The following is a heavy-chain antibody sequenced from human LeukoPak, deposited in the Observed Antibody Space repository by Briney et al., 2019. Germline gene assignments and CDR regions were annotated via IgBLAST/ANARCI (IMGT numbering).Heavy chain of an antibody. D-gene: IGHD6-19*01. CDR1: GFGLSGYW. CDR3: VGGTGWLPLT. J-gene: IGHJ5*01. V-gene: IGHV3-7*01. CDR2: IKQDGSEK. Sequence: PGGSLRLSCAASGFGLSGYWMNWVRQTPGKGPEWLANIKQDGSEKNYVESVNGRFIISRDNAKNSGYLQMNSLRAEDTAVYYCVGGTGWLPLTWGQGTLVTVSS.